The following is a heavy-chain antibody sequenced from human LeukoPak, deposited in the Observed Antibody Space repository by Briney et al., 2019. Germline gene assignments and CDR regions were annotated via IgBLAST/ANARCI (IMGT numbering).Heavy chain of an antibody. CDR2: IDPNSGDT. Sequence: ASMKVSCKASGYTFTDFYIHWVRQAPGQGLEWMGWIDPNSGDTKYVEKFQGRVTMTRDTSISTAYMELSRLRSDDTAMYYCARSSGWKYNIDYWGQGTLVTVSS. V-gene: IGHV1-2*02. CDR1: GYTFTDFY. CDR3: ARSSGWKYNIDY. D-gene: IGHD6-19*01. J-gene: IGHJ4*02.